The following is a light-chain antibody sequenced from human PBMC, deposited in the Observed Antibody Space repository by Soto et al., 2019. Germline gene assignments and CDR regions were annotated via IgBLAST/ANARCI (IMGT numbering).Light chain of an antibody. CDR2: SAS. V-gene: IGKV3-15*01. CDR1: QNIRSN. CDR3: QQYNNWPPYT. Sequence: EIVMTQSPATLSVSPGEGATLSCRASQNIRSNLAWFQQKPGQRPRLLIHSASTRAPDVPAKFSGSGSGTEFTLTISSLQSEDFAVYYCQQYNNWPPYTFGPGTKLEIK. J-gene: IGKJ2*01.